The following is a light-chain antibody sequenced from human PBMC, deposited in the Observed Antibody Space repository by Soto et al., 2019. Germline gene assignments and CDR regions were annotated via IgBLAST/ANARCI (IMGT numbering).Light chain of an antibody. CDR1: SSNLGNNN. CDR3: GTWDNSLSAVV. CDR2: DNY. J-gene: IGLJ3*02. V-gene: IGLV1-51*01. Sequence: QSVLTQPPSVSAAPGQKVTISCSGSSSNLGNNNVCWYQQLPGTAPKLLIYDNYRRPSGIPDRISGSKSGTSATLGITGLQTGDEADYYCGTWDNSLSAVVFGGGTKLTVL.